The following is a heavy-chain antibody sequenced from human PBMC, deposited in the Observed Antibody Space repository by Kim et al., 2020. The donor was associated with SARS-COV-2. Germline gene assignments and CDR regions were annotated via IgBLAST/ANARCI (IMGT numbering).Heavy chain of an antibody. CDR3: AKGSGGGN. Sequence: GGSLRLSCEASGFTFSSNAMAWVRQAPGKGLGWVSGIGGGGGNTWHADSVKGRFTISRDNSKNMLYLQMNSLRAEDTAVYFCAKGSGGGNWGQGTLVIVSS. CDR1: GFTFSSNA. D-gene: IGHD2-15*01. V-gene: IGHV3-23*01. J-gene: IGHJ4*02. CDR2: IGGGGGNT.